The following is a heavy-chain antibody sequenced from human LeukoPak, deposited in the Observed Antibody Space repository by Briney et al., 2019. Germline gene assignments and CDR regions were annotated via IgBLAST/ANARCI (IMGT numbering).Heavy chain of an antibody. Sequence: PSETLSLTCTVSGDSIISGGYYWSWIRQHPGKGLEWIGYIYYSGSTYYNPSLKSRVTISVDTSKSQFSLKLSSVTAADTAVYYCASSVWRYDSSVYYPIDYWGQGTLVTVSS. J-gene: IGHJ4*02. V-gene: IGHV4-31*03. CDR3: ASSVWRYDSSVYYPIDY. CDR1: GDSIISGGYY. D-gene: IGHD3-22*01. CDR2: IYYSGST.